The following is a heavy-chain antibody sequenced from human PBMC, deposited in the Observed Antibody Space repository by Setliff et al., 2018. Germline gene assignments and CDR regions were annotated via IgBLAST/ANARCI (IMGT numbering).Heavy chain of an antibody. CDR2: IYYSGSTS. J-gene: IGHJ1*01. Sequence: SSETLSLTCTVSGGSISSYYWSWIRQPPGKGLEWIGYIYYSGSTSYYNPSFKSRLTISVDTSQNQFSLKLSSATAADTAIYYCARIKDEYFQNWGQGSLVTVSS. CDR3: ARIKDEYFQN. V-gene: IGHV4-59*04. CDR1: GGSISSYY.